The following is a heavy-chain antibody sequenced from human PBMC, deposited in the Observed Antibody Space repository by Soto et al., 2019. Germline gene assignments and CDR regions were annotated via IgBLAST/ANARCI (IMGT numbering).Heavy chain of an antibody. CDR2: IKRKSDHGTT. CDR3: ATEGEMSGASDWADYFDH. V-gene: IGHV3-15*01. CDR1: GFAFSHVW. J-gene: IGHJ4*01. Sequence: EMQLVESGGGLVEPGGSLRLSCAASGFAFSHVWMTWVRQAPGKGLEWVGRIKRKSDHGTTDYAAAVKGRFTISRDDSINTLYLQMDSRKSEDTAVYYCATEGEMSGASDWADYFDHWGRGTLVTVSS. D-gene: IGHD2-15*01.